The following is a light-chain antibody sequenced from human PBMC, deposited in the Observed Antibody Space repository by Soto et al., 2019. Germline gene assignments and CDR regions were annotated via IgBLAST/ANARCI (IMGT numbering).Light chain of an antibody. Sequence: DIQMTPSPSTLSASVGYIVTITCRARQSISIWLAWYQQKPGKAPKLLIHGGSILQSGVPPRFSGGGGGTDFTLTISSLQPEDFASYYCQKIYTIPLNFGGGTKGAIK. J-gene: IGKJ4*01. CDR2: GGS. CDR3: QKIYTIPLN. CDR1: QSISIW. V-gene: IGKV1-5*01.